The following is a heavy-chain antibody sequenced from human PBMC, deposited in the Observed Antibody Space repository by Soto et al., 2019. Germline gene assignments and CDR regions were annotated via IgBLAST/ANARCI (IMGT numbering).Heavy chain of an antibody. V-gene: IGHV3-64D*08. CDR1: GFTFSTFA. CDR3: VKYTSSWPTSPNNWFDP. CDR2: ISSNGGYT. J-gene: IGHJ5*02. Sequence: GGSLRLSCSASGFTFSTFAMHWVRQAPGRGLEDVSAISSNGGYTYYADSVKGRFTISRDNSKNTLYLQMSSLRAEDTAVYYCVKYTSSWPTSPNNWFDPWGQGTLVTVSS. D-gene: IGHD6-13*01.